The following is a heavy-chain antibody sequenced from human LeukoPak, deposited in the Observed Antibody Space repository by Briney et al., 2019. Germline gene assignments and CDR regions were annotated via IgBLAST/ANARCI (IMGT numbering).Heavy chain of an antibody. J-gene: IGHJ4*02. Sequence: GASVKVSCKASGYTFTGYYMHWVRQAPGQGLEWMGWINPNSGGTNYAQGFQGRVTMTRDTSISTAYMELSRLRSDDTAVYYCARDRASYSGSYYQLGYWGQGTLVTVSS. CDR2: INPNSGGT. D-gene: IGHD1-26*01. CDR3: ARDRASYSGSYYQLGY. V-gene: IGHV1-2*02. CDR1: GYTFTGYY.